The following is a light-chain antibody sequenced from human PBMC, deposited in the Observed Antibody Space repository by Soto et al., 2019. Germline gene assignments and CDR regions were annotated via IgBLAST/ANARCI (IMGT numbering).Light chain of an antibody. CDR2: GAS. V-gene: IGKV3-15*01. CDR1: QSVNAN. Sequence: EVVMTQSPATLSVSPGERATLSCRASQSVNANLAWYQQKPGQAPRLLIHGASNRATGIPARFSGSGSATDFTLTISSLQPEDFATYYCQQARSFPVTFGQGTRLEIK. CDR3: QQARSFPVT. J-gene: IGKJ5*01.